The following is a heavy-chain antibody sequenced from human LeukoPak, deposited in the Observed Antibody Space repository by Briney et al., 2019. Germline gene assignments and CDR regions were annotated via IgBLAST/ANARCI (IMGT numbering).Heavy chain of an antibody. V-gene: IGHV4-31*03. D-gene: IGHD3-16*02. CDR2: MFYSGGT. Sequence: SETLSLTCTVSGGAISSGGYYWSWIRQHPEKGPEWIGHMFYSGGTYYNPSLKSRVSMSVDTSQNHFSLKLTSVTAADTAVYYCARGDPLRYCGQGIRVTVSS. J-gene: IGHJ4*02. CDR1: GGAISSGGYY. CDR3: ARGDPLRY.